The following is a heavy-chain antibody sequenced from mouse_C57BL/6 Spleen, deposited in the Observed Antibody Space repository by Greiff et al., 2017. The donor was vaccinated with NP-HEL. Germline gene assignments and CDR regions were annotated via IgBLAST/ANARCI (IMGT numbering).Heavy chain of an antibody. CDR3: ARRFQGAFYAMDY. D-gene: IGHD3-1*01. V-gene: IGHV5-6*02. CDR2: ISSGGSYT. Sequence: EVKLMESGGDLVKPGGSLKLSCAASGFTFSSYGMSWVRQTPDKRLAWVATISSGGSYTYYPDSVKGRFTISRDNAKNNLYLQMSSLKSEDTAMYYCARRFQGAFYAMDYWGQGTSVTVSS. J-gene: IGHJ4*01. CDR1: GFTFSSYG.